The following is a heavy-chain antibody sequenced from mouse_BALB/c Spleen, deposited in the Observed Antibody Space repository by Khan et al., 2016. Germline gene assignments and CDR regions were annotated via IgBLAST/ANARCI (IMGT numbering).Heavy chain of an antibody. J-gene: IGHJ2*01. CDR2: INTYTGEP. Sequence: QIQLVQSGPELKKPGETVKISCKASGYTFTNYGMNWVKQAPGKGLKWMGWINTYTGEPTYADDFKGRFAFSVETSASTAYLQINYLKNEETATYFCERSESYFDYWSEGTTLTVSS. CDR1: GYTFTNYG. CDR3: ERSESYFDY. V-gene: IGHV9-3-1*01.